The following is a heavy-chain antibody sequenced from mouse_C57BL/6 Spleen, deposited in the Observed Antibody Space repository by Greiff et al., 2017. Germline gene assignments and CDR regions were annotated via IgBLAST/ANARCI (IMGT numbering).Heavy chain of an antibody. Sequence: QVQLQQPGTELVKPGASVKLSCKASGYTFTSYWMHCVKQRPGQGLEWIGNINPSNGGTNYNEKFKSKATLTVDKSSSTAYMQLSSLTSEDSAVYYCARSGYYGSSYWYFDVWGTGTTVTVSS. V-gene: IGHV1-53*01. J-gene: IGHJ1*03. D-gene: IGHD1-1*01. CDR1: GYTFTSYW. CDR2: INPSNGGT. CDR3: ARSGYYGSSYWYFDV.